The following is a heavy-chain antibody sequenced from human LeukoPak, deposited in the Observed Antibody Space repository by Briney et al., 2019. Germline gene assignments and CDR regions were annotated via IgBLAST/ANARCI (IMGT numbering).Heavy chain of an antibody. CDR3: ARQSLTPSTNFDY. CDR1: GGSISSSSYY. Sequence: SENVSLTCTVSGGSISSSSYYWGWIRQPPGKGLEWIGSIYYSGSTYYNPSLKSRVTISLDTSKNQFSLKLSSVTAADTAVYSCARQSLTPSTNFDYWGQGTLVTVSS. J-gene: IGHJ4*02. D-gene: IGHD4-23*01. V-gene: IGHV4-39*01. CDR2: IYYSGST.